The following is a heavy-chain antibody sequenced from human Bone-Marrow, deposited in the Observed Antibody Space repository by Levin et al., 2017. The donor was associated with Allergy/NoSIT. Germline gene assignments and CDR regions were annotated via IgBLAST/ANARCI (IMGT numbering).Heavy chain of an antibody. J-gene: IGHJ2*01. CDR3: AKDQSISGYSASPHYFIPWYFDL. D-gene: IGHD2-15*01. Sequence: PGGSLRLSCAASGLTFSNFAMTWVRQAPGKGLEWVSSITGGGVYTYYADSVKGRFTISRDNSKNTLDLQMNSLRVEDTAVYFCAKDQSISGYSASPHYFIPWYFDLWGRGTLVTVSS. CDR2: ITGGGVYT. CDR1: GLTFSNFA. V-gene: IGHV3-23*01.